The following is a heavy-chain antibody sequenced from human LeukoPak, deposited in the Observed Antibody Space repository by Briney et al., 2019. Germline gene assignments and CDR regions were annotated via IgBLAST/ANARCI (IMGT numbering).Heavy chain of an antibody. CDR2: IYYSGST. CDR1: GGSISSSYYY. Sequence: PSETLSLTCTVSGGSISSSYYYWGWIRQPPGKGLEWIGSIYYSGSTDYNPSLKSRVTISVDTSKNQFSLKLSSVTAADTAVYYCARSSGYSSSGGLNWFDTWGQGTLVTVSS. V-gene: IGHV4-39*01. CDR3: ARSSGYSSSGGLNWFDT. J-gene: IGHJ5*02. D-gene: IGHD6-13*01.